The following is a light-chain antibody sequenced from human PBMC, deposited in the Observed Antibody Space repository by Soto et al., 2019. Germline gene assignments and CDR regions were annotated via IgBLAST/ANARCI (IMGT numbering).Light chain of an antibody. J-gene: IGKJ5*01. V-gene: IGKV3-20*01. CDR1: QSVSSSY. CDR2: GAS. Sequence: EIVLTQSPGTLSLSPGERATLSCRASQSVSSSYLAWYQQKPGQAPRLLIYGASSRATGISDRFSGWGSGTDFTLVISRLEPEDFAVFYCQHYDSLPITFGQGTRLEIK. CDR3: QHYDSLPIT.